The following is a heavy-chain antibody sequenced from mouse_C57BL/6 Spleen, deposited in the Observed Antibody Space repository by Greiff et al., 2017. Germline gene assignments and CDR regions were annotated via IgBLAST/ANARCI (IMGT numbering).Heavy chain of an antibody. CDR3: TLTGTGFAY. J-gene: IGHJ3*01. V-gene: IGHV14-1*01. CDR1: GFNIKDYY. D-gene: IGHD4-1*01. Sequence: DVKLQESGAELVRPGASVKLSCTASGFNIKDYYMHWVKQRPEQGLEWIGRIDPEDGDTEYAPKFQGKATMTADTSSNTAYLQLSSLTSEDTAVYYCTLTGTGFAYWGQGTLVTVSA. CDR2: IDPEDGDT.